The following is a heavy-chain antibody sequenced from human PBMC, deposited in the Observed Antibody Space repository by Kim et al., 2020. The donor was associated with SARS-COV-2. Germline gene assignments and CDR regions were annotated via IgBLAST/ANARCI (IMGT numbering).Heavy chain of an antibody. CDR3: AKERSSISVIPSPPHYY. J-gene: IGHJ6*01. CDR2: ISGDGSST. CDR1: GFTFSTYA. D-gene: IGHD3-16*02. Sequence: GGSLRLSCAASGFTFSTYALNWVRQAPGKGLEWVSAISGDGSSTHSADFVKGRFTISRDNSKNTLYLQMNSLRPEDTAQYYCAKERSSISVIPSPPHYY. V-gene: IGHV3-23*01.